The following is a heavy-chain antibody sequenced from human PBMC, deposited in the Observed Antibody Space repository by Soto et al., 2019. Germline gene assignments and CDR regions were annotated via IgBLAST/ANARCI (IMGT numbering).Heavy chain of an antibody. D-gene: IGHD2-15*01. CDR2: INSDGSVS. V-gene: IGHV3-74*02. Sequence: EVQLVESGGGLVQPGGSLRLSCAASGFTFSNHWMYWVRQAPGKGLEWVSRINSDGSVSSHADSVRGRLTISRDNVKNTLYLHMDSLRAEDTAVYFCARGDCVGGTCYSLAGSFYYYMGVWGKGTTVTVFS. CDR1: GFTFSNHW. CDR3: ARGDCVGGTCYSLAGSFYYYMGV. J-gene: IGHJ6*03.